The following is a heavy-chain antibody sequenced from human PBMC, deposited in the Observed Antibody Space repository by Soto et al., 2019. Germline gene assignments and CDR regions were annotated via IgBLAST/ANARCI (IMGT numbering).Heavy chain of an antibody. CDR3: AKDLYLRIAVAGTGGFDY. Sequence: QVQLVESGGGVVQPGRSLSLSCAASGFTFSSYGMHWVRQAPGKGLEGVAVISYDGSNKYYADSVKGRFTISRENSKNTLYLQMNSLRAEDTAVYYCAKDLYLRIAVAGTGGFDYWGQGTLVTVSS. CDR1: GFTFSSYG. J-gene: IGHJ4*02. V-gene: IGHV3-30*18. D-gene: IGHD6-19*01. CDR2: ISYDGSNK.